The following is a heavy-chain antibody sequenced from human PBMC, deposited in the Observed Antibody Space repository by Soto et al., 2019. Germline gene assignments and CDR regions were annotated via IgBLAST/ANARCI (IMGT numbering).Heavy chain of an antibody. CDR2: ISSSGTYI. V-gene: IGHV3-48*03. Sequence: GGSLRLSCTASGFTFSSYEMNWVRQAPGKGLEWVSYISSSGTYIYYADSVKGRFAISRDNANNVMYLQMDTLRAEDTAVYYCVRAGHVFDVHYYGMDLWGQGTTVTVSS. CDR1: GFTFSSYE. CDR3: VRAGHVFDVHYYGMDL. D-gene: IGHD3-10*01. J-gene: IGHJ6*02.